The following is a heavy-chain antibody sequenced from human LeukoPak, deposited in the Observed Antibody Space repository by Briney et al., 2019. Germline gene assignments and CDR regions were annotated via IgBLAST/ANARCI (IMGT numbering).Heavy chain of an antibody. CDR3: ARVYFSNYYYYYMDV. V-gene: IGHV4-4*07. CDR1: GGSISSYY. CDR2: IYTSGST. D-gene: IGHD2/OR15-2a*01. J-gene: IGHJ6*03. Sequence: SETLSLTCTVSGGSISSYYWSWIRQPAGKGLEWIGRIYTSGSTNYNPSLKSRVTMSVDTSKNQFSLKLSSVTAADTAVYYCARVYFSNYYYYYMDVWGKGTTVTISS.